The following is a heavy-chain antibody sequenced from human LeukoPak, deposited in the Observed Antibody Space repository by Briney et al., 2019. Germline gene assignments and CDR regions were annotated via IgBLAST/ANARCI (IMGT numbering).Heavy chain of an antibody. CDR3: ARDPLKGFDY. CDR1: GFTFDDYA. CDR2: ISWNSGSI. J-gene: IGHJ4*02. V-gene: IGHV3-9*01. Sequence: PGGSLRLSCAASGFTFDDYAMHWVRQAPGKGLEWVSGISWNSGSIGYADSVKGRFTISRDNAKNSLYLQMNSLRAEDTAVYYCARDPLKGFDYWGQGMLVTVSS.